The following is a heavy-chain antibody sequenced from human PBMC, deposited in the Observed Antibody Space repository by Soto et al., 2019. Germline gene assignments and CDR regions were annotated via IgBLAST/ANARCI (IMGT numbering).Heavy chain of an antibody. V-gene: IGHV4-4*07. CDR3: ARTVGAAYYFDF. CDR1: GDSMTKYY. Sequence: QVQLQESGPGLVKPSETLSLTCTVSGDSMTKYYWSWIRQPAGKGLEWIGRIYTRGSTNYNPSLRSRVTMSIDTSNSHFSLKLKSVTAADTAVYYCARTVGAAYYFDFWGQGALVTVSS. J-gene: IGHJ4*02. CDR2: IYTRGST. D-gene: IGHD1-26*01.